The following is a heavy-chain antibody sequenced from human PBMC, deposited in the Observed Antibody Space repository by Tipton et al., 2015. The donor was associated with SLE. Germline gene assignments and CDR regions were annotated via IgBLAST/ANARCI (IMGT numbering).Heavy chain of an antibody. V-gene: IGHV3-49*04. CDR2: IRSKAYGGTI. Sequence: SLRLSCTASGFTFGDYAMSWVRQAPGKGLEWVGFIRSKAYGGTIDYAAAVRGRFTISRDDSRGIAYLQMNSLKTEDTAVYYCTQRIGVFGVPDAGWFDPWGQGTLVTVSS. D-gene: IGHD3-3*01. CDR1: GFTFGDYA. J-gene: IGHJ5*02. CDR3: TQRIGVFGVPDAGWFDP.